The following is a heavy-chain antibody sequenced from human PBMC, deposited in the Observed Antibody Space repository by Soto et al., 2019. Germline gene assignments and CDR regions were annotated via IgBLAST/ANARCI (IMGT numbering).Heavy chain of an antibody. CDR3: ARHGDYSTGIGYFDS. Sequence: SETLSLTCSVSGGTITNNYWSWIRRPPGKRLEWIKYIYYTGSTNYNPSIKSRVTISVDTSKNQFSLKLRSATALDTAVYYCARHGDYSTGIGYFDSLGQGILVTVSS. J-gene: IGHJ4*02. CDR1: GGTITNNY. V-gene: IGHV4-59*08. CDR2: IYYTGST. D-gene: IGHD2-8*02.